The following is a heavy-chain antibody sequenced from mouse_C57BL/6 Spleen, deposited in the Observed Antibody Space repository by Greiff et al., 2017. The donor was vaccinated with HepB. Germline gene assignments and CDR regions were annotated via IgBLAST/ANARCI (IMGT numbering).Heavy chain of an antibody. CDR1: GYTFTSYW. Sequence: QVQLQQPGAELVRPGSSVKLSCKASGYTFTSYWMHWVKQRPIQGLEWIGNIDPSDSETHYNQKFKDKATLTVDKSSSTAYMQLSSLTSEDSAVYCCARGLYSNYDYAMDYWGQGTSVTVSS. D-gene: IGHD2-5*01. J-gene: IGHJ4*01. V-gene: IGHV1-52*01. CDR2: IDPSDSET. CDR3: ARGLYSNYDYAMDY.